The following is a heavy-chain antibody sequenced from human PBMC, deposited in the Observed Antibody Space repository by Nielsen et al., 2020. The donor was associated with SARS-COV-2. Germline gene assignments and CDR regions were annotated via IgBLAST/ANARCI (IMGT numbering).Heavy chain of an antibody. J-gene: IGHJ4*02. CDR3: AKATEFYYGSGILFDY. D-gene: IGHD3-10*01. V-gene: IGHV3-23*01. CDR2: ISGSGGST. CDR1: GFTFKSYS. Sequence: GESLKISCSASGFTFKSYSMNWVRQAPGKGLEWVSTISGSGGSTNYADSVKGRFTISRDNSENTLFLQMSSLRAEDTAVYYCAKATEFYYGSGILFDYWGQGTLVTVSS.